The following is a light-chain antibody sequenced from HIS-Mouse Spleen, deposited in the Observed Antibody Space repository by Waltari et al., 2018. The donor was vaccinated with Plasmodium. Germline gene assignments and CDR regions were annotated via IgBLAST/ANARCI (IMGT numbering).Light chain of an antibody. CDR3: QQYGSSGT. Sequence: EIVLTQSPGTLSLSPGERATLSCRASQSFSSSYLAWYQQKPGQAPRLLIYGASSRATCIPDRFSGSGSGTDFTLTISRLEPEDFAVYYCQQYGSSGTFGQGTKVEIK. CDR2: GAS. J-gene: IGKJ1*01. V-gene: IGKV3-20*01. CDR1: QSFSSSY.